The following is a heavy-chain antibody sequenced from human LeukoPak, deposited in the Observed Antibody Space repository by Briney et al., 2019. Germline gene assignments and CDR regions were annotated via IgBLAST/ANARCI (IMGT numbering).Heavy chain of an antibody. V-gene: IGHV3-49*04. D-gene: IGHD3-10*01. CDR3: TRIYGSGSYLCDN. J-gene: IGHJ4*02. CDR2: IRSKAYGGTT. Sequence: PGRSLRLSCTASGFIFGDYGLSWVRQAPGKGLEWVGFIRSKAYGGTTEYAASVKGRFTISRDDSKSIAYLQMNSLKTEDTAVYYCTRIYGSGSYLCDNWGQGTLVTVSS. CDR1: GFIFGDYG.